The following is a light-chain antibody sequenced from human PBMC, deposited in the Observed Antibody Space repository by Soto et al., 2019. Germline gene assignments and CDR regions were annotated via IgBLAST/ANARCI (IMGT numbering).Light chain of an antibody. Sequence: AIRMTQSPSSFSASTGDRVTITCRASQGISSYLAWYQQKPGKAPKLLIYAASTLQSVVPSRFSGSGSGTYFTLTISCLHSEDFATYYCQQYYSYPWTFGQGTKVEIK. CDR3: QQYYSYPWT. V-gene: IGKV1-8*01. CDR2: AAS. CDR1: QGISSY. J-gene: IGKJ1*01.